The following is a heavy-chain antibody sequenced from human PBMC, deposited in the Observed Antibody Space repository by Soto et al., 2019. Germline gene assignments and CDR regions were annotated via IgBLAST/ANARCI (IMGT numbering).Heavy chain of an antibody. V-gene: IGHV3-23*01. D-gene: IGHD6-19*01. CDR3: ARSPDVVAPLRSGCYVS. CDR2: SSDSGGGT. CDR1: GFTFTSYA. J-gene: IGHJ5*01. Sequence: EVQLLASGGDLVQRGGSLSLSCAASGFTFTSYAMAWVRQAPGRGLEWGASSSDSGGGTYYADSVKGRVTISRDNSRNTLFLQMSSLRVEDTAVYYCARSPDVVAPLRSGCYVSWGHGTLVPVSS.